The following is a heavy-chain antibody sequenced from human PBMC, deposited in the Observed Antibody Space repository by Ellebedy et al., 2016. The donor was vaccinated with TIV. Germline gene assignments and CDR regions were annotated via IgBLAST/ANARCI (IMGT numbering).Heavy chain of an antibody. V-gene: IGHV1-24*01. CDR1: GYTLTELS. Sequence: AASVNVSCKVSGYTLTELSIHWVRQAPGKGLEGMGGFDPEDGETTNAQKFQGRVTITRDTSASTAHMELSSLRSEDTAVYYCAYSTGTAYYYAMEAWGQGTTVTVSS. CDR2: FDPEDGET. CDR3: AYSTGTAYYYAMEA. J-gene: IGHJ6*02. D-gene: IGHD1-1*01.